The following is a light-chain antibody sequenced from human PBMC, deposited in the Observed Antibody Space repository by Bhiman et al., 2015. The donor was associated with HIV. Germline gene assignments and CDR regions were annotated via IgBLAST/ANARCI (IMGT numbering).Light chain of an antibody. CDR3: SSYAGSNNFPV. CDR2: EVS. V-gene: IGLV2-8*01. CDR1: SSDVGAYNY. J-gene: IGLJ1*01. Sequence: QSALSQPASVSGSPGQSITISCTGTSSDVGAYNYVSWYQQHPGKAPKLMIYEVSKRPSGVPDRFSGSKSGNTASLTVSGLQAEDEADYYCSSYAGSNNFPVFGTGTKVTVL.